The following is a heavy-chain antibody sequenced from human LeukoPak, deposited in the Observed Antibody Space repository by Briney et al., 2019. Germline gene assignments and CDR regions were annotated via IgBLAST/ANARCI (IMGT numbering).Heavy chain of an antibody. CDR3: ARGGAGGYDYGDYRIMDV. CDR1: GYTFTSYY. Sequence: GASVKVSCKASGYTFTSYYMHWVRQAPGQGLEWMGWMNPNSGNTGYAQKFQGRVTITRNTSISTAYMELSSLRSEDTAVYYCARGGAGGYDYGDYRIMDVWGKGTTVTVSS. V-gene: IGHV1-8*03. J-gene: IGHJ6*03. CDR2: MNPNSGNT. D-gene: IGHD4-17*01.